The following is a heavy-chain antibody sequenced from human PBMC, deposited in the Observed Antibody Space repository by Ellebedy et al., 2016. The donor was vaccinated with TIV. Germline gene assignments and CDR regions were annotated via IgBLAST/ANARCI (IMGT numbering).Heavy chain of an antibody. Sequence: MPGGSLRLSCAAYGGSFSGHYWSWIRQPPGKGPEWIGEINDSGTTKYNPSLVSRVTISLDMPNNQFSLKLTSVTAADTAVYYCARHVPATATSFDYWGQGTLVTVSS. D-gene: IGHD2-15*01. CDR1: GGSFSGHY. V-gene: IGHV4-34*01. J-gene: IGHJ4*02. CDR2: INDSGTT. CDR3: ARHVPATATSFDY.